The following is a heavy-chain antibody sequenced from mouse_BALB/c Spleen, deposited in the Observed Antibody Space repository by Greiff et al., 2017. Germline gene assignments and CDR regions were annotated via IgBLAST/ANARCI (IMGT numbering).Heavy chain of an antibody. CDR2: IRNKANGYTT. CDR1: GFTFTDYY. J-gene: IGHJ4*01. V-gene: IGHV7-3*02. D-gene: IGHD1-2*01. CDR3: ARETTAYAMDY. Sequence: EVQGVESGGGLVQPGGSLRLSCATSGFTFTDYYMSWVRQPPGKALEWLGFIRNKANGYTTEYSASVKGRFTISRDNSQSILYLQMNTLRAEDSATYYCARETTAYAMDYWGQGTSVTVSS.